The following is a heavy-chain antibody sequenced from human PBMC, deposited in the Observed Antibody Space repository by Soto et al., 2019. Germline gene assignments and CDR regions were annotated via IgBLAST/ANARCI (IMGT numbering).Heavy chain of an antibody. D-gene: IGHD3-16*01. CDR2: IIPNSGTT. CDR3: ARDLGGEATIRF. V-gene: IGHV1-69*01. J-gene: IGHJ4*02. Sequence: QVQLVQSGAEVKKPGSSVKVSCKAYGGSFRNFVISWVRQAPGQGLEWMGGIIPNSGTTNYAQKFQGKVTITADESTSTAYMELSGLTAEDTYLYYCARDLGGEATIRFWGQGTLVTVSS. CDR1: GGSFRNFV.